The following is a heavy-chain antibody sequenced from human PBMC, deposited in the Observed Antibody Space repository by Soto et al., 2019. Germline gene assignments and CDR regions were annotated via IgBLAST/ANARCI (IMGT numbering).Heavy chain of an antibody. CDR1: GFTFSNSW. Sequence: EVQLVESGGGLVQPGGSLRLSCAASGFTFSNSWMSWVRQAPGKGLEWVANIKQDGSKEYYVDSVKGRFTISRDNAKNSLYLQMNSLRAEDTAVYYCARDAFDIWGQGTMVTVSS. V-gene: IGHV3-7*01. J-gene: IGHJ3*02. CDR3: ARDAFDI. CDR2: IKQDGSKE.